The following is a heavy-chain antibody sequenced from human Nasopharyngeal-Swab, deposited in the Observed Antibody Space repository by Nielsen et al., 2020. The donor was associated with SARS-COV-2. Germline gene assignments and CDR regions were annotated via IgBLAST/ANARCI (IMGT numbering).Heavy chain of an antibody. Sequence: GGSLRLSCAASGFTFSSYGMHWVRQAPGKGLEWVAAIWYDGSNKYYADSVKGRFTISRDNSKNTLYLQMNSLRAEDTAVYYCARGGVGSYHRLVDDYWGQGTLVTVSS. CDR3: ARGGVGSYHRLVDDY. J-gene: IGHJ4*02. V-gene: IGHV3-33*01. CDR2: IWYDGSNK. D-gene: IGHD1-26*01. CDR1: GFTFSSYG.